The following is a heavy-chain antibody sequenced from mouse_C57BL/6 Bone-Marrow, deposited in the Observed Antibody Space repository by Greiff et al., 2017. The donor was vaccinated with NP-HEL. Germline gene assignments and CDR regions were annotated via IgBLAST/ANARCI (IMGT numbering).Heavy chain of an antibody. CDR2: INPGSGGT. V-gene: IGHV1-54*01. Sequence: VQLQQSGAELVRPGTSVKVSCKASGYAFTNYLIEWVNQRPGQGLEWIGVINPGSGGTNYNEKFKGKATLTADKSSSTAYMQLSSLTSEDSAVYFCARFSSYYYGSSYSYWYFDVWGTGTTVTVSS. J-gene: IGHJ1*03. CDR3: ARFSSYYYGSSYSYWYFDV. D-gene: IGHD1-1*01. CDR1: GYAFTNYL.